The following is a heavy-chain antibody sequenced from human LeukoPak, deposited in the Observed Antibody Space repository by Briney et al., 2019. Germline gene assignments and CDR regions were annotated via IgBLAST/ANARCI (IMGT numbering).Heavy chain of an antibody. V-gene: IGHV4-59*01. CDR2: IYYSGST. Sequence: PSETLSLTCTVSGGSISSYYWSWIRQPPGKGLEWIGYIYYSGSTNYNPSLKSRVTVSGDTSKNQVSLKLSSVTAADTAVYYCARDIGSRSYSSSSSYYYYSGMDVWGQGTTVTVSS. CDR1: GGSISSYY. D-gene: IGHD6-6*01. J-gene: IGHJ6*02. CDR3: ARDIGSRSYSSSSSYYYYSGMDV.